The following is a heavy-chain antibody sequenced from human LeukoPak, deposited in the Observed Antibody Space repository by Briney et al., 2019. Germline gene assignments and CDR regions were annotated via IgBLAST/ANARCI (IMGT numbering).Heavy chain of an antibody. V-gene: IGHV4-4*07. D-gene: IGHD3-22*01. CDR1: GASISSYY. J-gene: IGHJ4*02. CDR2: IYTSGST. Sequence: PSETLSLTCTVSGASISSYYWSWIRQPAGTGLEWIGRIYTSGSTNYNPSLKSRVTMSVDTSKNQFSLKLSSMTAADTAVYYCAREDDSSGYLLDYWGQGTLVTVSS. CDR3: AREDDSSGYLLDY.